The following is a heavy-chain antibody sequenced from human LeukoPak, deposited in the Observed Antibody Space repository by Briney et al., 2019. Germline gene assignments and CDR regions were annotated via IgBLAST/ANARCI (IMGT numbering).Heavy chain of an antibody. V-gene: IGHV4-34*01. CDR3: ARVEATYYYGSGSNHQIDY. CDR1: GGSFSGYY. CDR2: INHSGST. J-gene: IGHJ4*02. D-gene: IGHD3-10*01. Sequence: PSETLSLTCAVYGGSFSGYYWSWIRQPPGKGLEWIGEINHSGSTNYNPSLKSRVTISVDTSKNQFSLKLSSVTAADTAVYYCARVEATYYYGSGSNHQIDYWGQGTLVTVSS.